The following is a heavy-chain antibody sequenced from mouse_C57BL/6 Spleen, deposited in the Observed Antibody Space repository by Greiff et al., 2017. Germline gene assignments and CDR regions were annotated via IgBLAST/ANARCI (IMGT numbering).Heavy chain of an antibody. CDR3: ASYYGYDEYYFDY. D-gene: IGHD2-2*01. J-gene: IGHJ2*01. CDR1: GFNIKNTY. Sequence: VQLKESVAELVRPGASVKLSCTASGFNIKNTYMHWVKQRPEQGLEWIGRIDPANGNTKYAPKFQGKATITADTSSNTAYLQLSSLTSEDTAIYYCASYYGYDEYYFDYWGQGTTRTVSS. CDR2: IDPANGNT. V-gene: IGHV14-3*01.